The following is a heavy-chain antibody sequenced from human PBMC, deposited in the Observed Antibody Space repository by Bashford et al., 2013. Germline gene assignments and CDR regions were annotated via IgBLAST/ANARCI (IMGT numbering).Heavy chain of an antibody. CDR3: ARIRVMKSNYYDSSAYYYLDY. D-gene: IGHD3-22*01. J-gene: IGHJ4*02. CDR2: IDWDDDK. CDR1: GFSLSTSGMC. V-gene: IGHV2-70*11. Sequence: SGPTLVKPTQTLTLTCTFSGFSLSTSGMCVSWIRQPPGKALEWLARIDWDDDKYYSTSLKTRLTISKDTSKNQVVLTMTNMDPVDTATYYCARIRVMKSNYYDSSAYYYLDYVGPGEPWSPSPQ.